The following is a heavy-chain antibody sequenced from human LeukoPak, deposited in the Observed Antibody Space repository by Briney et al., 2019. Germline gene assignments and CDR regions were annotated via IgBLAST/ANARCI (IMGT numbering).Heavy chain of an antibody. CDR2: IYYSGST. J-gene: IGHJ6*02. V-gene: IGHV4-59*01. CDR1: GGSISSYY. Sequence: SSETLSLTCTVSGGSISSYYWSWIRQPPGKGLEWIGYIYYSGSTNYNPSLKSRVTISVDTSKNQFSLKLSSVTAADTAVYYCAAIPMTTVTYYYYYGMDVWGQGTTVTVSS. CDR3: AAIPMTTVTYYYYYGMDV. D-gene: IGHD4-17*01.